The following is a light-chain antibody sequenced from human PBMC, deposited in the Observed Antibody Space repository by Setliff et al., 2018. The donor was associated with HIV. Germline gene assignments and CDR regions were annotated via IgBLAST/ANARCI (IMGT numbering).Light chain of an antibody. V-gene: IGLV2-14*02. CDR3: SSYAGTNHPYV. CDR2: EVN. Sequence: QSALTQPASVSGSPGQSITISCTGTSSDVGSYNLVSWYQHHPGRPPKLLIYEVNQRPSGVPDRFSGSKSGNTASLTVSGLQAEDEADYYCSSYAGTNHPYVFGTGTKVTVL. J-gene: IGLJ1*01. CDR1: SSDVGSYNL.